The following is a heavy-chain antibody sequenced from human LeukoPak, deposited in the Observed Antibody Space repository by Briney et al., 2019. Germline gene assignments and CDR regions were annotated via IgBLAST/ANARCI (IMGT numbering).Heavy chain of an antibody. J-gene: IGHJ4*02. V-gene: IGHV3-30*12. CDR2: ISYDGSNK. Sequence: GGSLRLSCAASGFIFSNYGMHWVRQAPGKGLEWVAVISYDGSNKYYADSVKGRFTISRDNSKNTLYLQMNSLRAEDTAVYYCARPRYSSSWSYWGQGTLVTVSS. CDR3: ARPRYSSSWSY. CDR1: GFIFSNYG. D-gene: IGHD6-13*01.